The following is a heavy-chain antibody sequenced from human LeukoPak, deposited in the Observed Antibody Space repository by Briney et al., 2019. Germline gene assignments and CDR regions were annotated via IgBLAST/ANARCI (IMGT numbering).Heavy chain of an antibody. V-gene: IGHV3-11*06. CDR1: GFTFSDYY. J-gene: IGHJ4*02. CDR2: ISSSSSYT. CDR3: AGDSAIAAMRDFDY. D-gene: IGHD2-2*01. Sequence: PGGSLRLSCAASGFTFSDYYMSWIRQAPGKGLEWVSYISSSSSYTNYADSVKGRFTTSRDNAKNSLYLQMNSLRAEDTAVYYCAGDSAIAAMRDFDYWGQGTLVTVSS.